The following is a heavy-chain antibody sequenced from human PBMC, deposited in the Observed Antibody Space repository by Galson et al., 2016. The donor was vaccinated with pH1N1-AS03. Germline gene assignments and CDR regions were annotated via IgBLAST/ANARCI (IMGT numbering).Heavy chain of an antibody. J-gene: IGHJ6*02. Sequence: SLRLSCAVSGITFSSSSMTWVRQAPGKGLEWVSSISGSGGSIYYADSVKGRFAISRDNSKNTLYLQMNSLRADDTALYYCAKALEIGYYYYYGLDVWGQGTTVTVS. D-gene: IGHD1-1*01. CDR2: ISGSGGSI. V-gene: IGHV3-23*01. CDR3: AKALEIGYYYYYGLDV. CDR1: GITFSSSS.